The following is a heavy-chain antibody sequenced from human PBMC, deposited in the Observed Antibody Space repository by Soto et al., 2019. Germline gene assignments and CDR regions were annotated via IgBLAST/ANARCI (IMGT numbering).Heavy chain of an antibody. CDR2: INPDSGGT. V-gene: IGHV1-2*02. Sequence: ASVKVSCKASGYTFTDYYMQCGRQAPGQGLEWMGWINPDSGGTNYAQKFQGRVTMTRDTSISTGYMELSRLTSDDTAVYYCALLSYATDSPDGFDIWGQGTMVAVS. CDR3: ALLSYATDSPDGFDI. J-gene: IGHJ3*02. D-gene: IGHD1-26*01. CDR1: GYTFTDYY.